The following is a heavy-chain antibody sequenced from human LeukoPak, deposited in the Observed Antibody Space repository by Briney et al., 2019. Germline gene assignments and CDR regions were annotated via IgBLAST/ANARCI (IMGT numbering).Heavy chain of an antibody. D-gene: IGHD2-2*01. CDR3: TRDKAVVPAATYFDY. V-gene: IGHV1-46*01. Sequence: VASVKVSCKASGYTFTSYYMHWVRQAPGQGLEWMGIVNPSSGAATYAQKFQGRVTMTRDTSTSTVYMELSSLRSEDTAIYYCTRDKAVVPAATYFDYWGQGTLVTVSS. J-gene: IGHJ4*02. CDR1: GYTFTSYY. CDR2: VNPSSGAA.